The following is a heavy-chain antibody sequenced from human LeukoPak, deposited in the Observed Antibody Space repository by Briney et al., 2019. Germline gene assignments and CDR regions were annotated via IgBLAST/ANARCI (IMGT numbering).Heavy chain of an antibody. CDR3: VRDQRWFGELCDI. Sequence: GGSLRLSCAASGFTFSAYAMSWVRQAPGKGLEWVAVLSYDGSNKYYADSVKGRFTISRDNSKNTLYLQMNSLRAEDTAVYYCVRDQRWFGELCDIWGQGTMVTVSS. J-gene: IGHJ3*02. CDR1: GFTFSAYA. CDR2: LSYDGSNK. D-gene: IGHD3-10*01. V-gene: IGHV3-30-3*01.